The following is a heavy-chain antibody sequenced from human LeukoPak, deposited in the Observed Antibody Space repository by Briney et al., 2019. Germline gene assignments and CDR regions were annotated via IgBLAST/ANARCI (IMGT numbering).Heavy chain of an antibody. J-gene: IGHJ6*02. CDR1: DLPFSSYS. V-gene: IGHV3-48*01. D-gene: IGHD1-7*01. CDR3: ARDETTDDTGMDV. Sequence: QPGGPLRFSCAAPDLPFSSYSMNWFRQAPGKGLEWVSYISSSSSTIYYADSVKGRFTISRDNAKNSLYLQMNSLRAEDTAVYYCARDETTDDTGMDVWGQGTTVTVSS. CDR2: ISSSSSTI.